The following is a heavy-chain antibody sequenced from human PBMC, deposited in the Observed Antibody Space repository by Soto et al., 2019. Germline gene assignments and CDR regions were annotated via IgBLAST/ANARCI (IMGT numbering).Heavy chain of an antibody. V-gene: IGHV3-49*03. D-gene: IGHD2-21*02. CDR2: IRSKAYGGTR. CDR3: TRDLVVSSIGYYYYMDV. J-gene: IGHJ6*03. Sequence: GGSLRLSCTASGFTFGDYAMSWFRQAPGKGLEWVGFIRSKAYGGTREYAASVRGRFAISRDESKSIAYLQMNSLQTEDTAVYYCTRDLVVSSIGYYYYMDVWGKGTTVTVSS. CDR1: GFTFGDYA.